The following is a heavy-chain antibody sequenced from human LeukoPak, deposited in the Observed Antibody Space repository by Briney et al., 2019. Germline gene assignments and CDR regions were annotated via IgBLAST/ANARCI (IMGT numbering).Heavy chain of an antibody. Sequence: GGSLRLSCAASGFTVSSNYMSWVRQAPGKGLEWVSLIYSDGNTYYADSVKGRFTISRDDSKNTLYLQMNSLRAEDTAVYYCARDRGYGGNAWYFDYWGQGTLVTVSS. CDR1: GFTVSSNY. CDR3: ARDRGYGGNAWYFDY. V-gene: IGHV3-53*01. J-gene: IGHJ4*02. D-gene: IGHD4-23*01. CDR2: IYSDGNT.